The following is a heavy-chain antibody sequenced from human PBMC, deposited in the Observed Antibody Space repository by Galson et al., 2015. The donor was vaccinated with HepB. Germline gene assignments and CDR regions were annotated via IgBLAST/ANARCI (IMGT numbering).Heavy chain of an antibody. CDR3: AHRRGSGYDILTGYYY. D-gene: IGHD3-9*01. Sequence: PALVKPTQTLTLTCTFSGFSLSTSGVGVGWIRQPPGKALEWLALIYWDDDKRYSPSLKSRLTITKDTSKNQVVLTMTNMDPVDTATYYCAHRRGSGYDILTGYYYWGQGTLVTVSS. J-gene: IGHJ4*02. CDR2: IYWDDDK. CDR1: GFSLSTSGVG. V-gene: IGHV2-5*02.